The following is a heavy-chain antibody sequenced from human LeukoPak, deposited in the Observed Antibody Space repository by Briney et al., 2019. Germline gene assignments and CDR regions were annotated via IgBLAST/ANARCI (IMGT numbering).Heavy chain of an antibody. J-gene: IGHJ5*02. Sequence: ASVKVSCKASGYTFTNYAMNWVRQAPGQGLEWMGLINTNTGNPTYAQGFTGRFVLSLDTSVSTAYLQISSLKAEDTAVYYCARVVVVAATSLWFDPWGQGTLVTVSP. D-gene: IGHD2-15*01. V-gene: IGHV7-4-1*02. CDR2: INTNTGNP. CDR1: GYTFTNYA. CDR3: ARVVVVAATSLWFDP.